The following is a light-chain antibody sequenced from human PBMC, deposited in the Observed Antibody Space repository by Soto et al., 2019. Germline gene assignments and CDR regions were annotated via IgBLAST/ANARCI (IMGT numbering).Light chain of an antibody. J-gene: IGLJ2*01. CDR1: SSDVGSYNL. Sequence: QSALTQPASVSGSPGQSITISCTGTSSDVGSYNLVSWYQQHPGKAPKLMIYEVSKRPSGVSNRFSGSKSGNTASLTISGRPAEDEADYYCCSYAGSSTFVVFGGGTKLTVL. CDR2: EVS. CDR3: CSYAGSSTFVV. V-gene: IGLV2-23*02.